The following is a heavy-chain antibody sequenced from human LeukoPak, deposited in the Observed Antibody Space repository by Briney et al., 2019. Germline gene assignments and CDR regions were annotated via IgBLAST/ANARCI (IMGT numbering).Heavy chain of an antibody. CDR2: IYYSGST. J-gene: IGHJ4*02. V-gene: IGHV4-59*08. CDR3: ARGPFITMIDY. D-gene: IGHD3-22*01. CDR1: GGSISSYY. Sequence: SETLSLTCTVSGGSISSYYWSWIRQPPGKGLEWIGYIYYSGSTYYNPSLKSRVTISVDTSKNQFSLKLSSVTAADTAVYYCARGPFITMIDYWGRGTLVTVSS.